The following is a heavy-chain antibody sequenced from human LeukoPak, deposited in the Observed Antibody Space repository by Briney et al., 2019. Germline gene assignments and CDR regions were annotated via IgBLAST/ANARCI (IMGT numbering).Heavy chain of an antibody. J-gene: IGHJ4*02. D-gene: IGHD6-19*01. CDR1: GFTFSSYG. Sequence: GGSLRLSCAASGFTFSSYGMHWVRQAPGKGLEWVAFIRYDGSNKYYADSVKGRFTISRDNSKNTLYPQMNSLRAEDTAVYYCAAQYSSGWYGFDYWGQGTLSPSPQ. CDR3: AAQYSSGWYGFDY. V-gene: IGHV3-30*02. CDR2: IRYDGSNK.